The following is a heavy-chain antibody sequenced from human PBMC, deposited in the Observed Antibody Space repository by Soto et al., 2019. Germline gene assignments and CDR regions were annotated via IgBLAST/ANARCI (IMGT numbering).Heavy chain of an antibody. D-gene: IGHD2-2*01. Sequence: ASVKVSCKASGYTFTSYAMHWVRQAPGQRLEWMGWINAGNGNTKYSQKFQGRVTITRDTSASTAYMELSSLRAEDTATYFCARGVVILPATLEHSYYYGMDVWGQGTTVTVSS. J-gene: IGHJ6*02. CDR1: GYTFTSYA. CDR3: ARGVVILPATLEHSYYYGMDV. CDR2: INAGNGNT. V-gene: IGHV1-3*01.